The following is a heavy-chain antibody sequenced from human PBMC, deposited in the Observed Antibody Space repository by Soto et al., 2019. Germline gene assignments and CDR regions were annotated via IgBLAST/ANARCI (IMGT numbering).Heavy chain of an antibody. D-gene: IGHD3-10*01. V-gene: IGHV4-4*02. CDR1: SGSISSSNW. CDR2: IYHSGST. J-gene: IGHJ4*02. Sequence: SETLSLTCAVSSGSISSSNWWSWVRQPPGKGLEWIGEIYHSGSTNYNPSLKSRVTISVDKSKNQFSLKLSSVTAADTAVYYCASSNYYYYGSGSYYYWGQGTLVTVSS. CDR3: ASSNYYYYGSGSYYY.